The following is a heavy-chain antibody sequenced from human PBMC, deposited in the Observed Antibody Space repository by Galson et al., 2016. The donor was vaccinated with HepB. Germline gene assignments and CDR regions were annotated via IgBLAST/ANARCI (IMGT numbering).Heavy chain of an antibody. D-gene: IGHD2/OR15-2a*01. CDR1: GGSINITSYY. CDR2: IYYSGTA. V-gene: IGHV4-39*01. Sequence: SETLSLTCSVSGGSINITSYYWGWIRQPPGKGLEWIGDIYYSGTAYYNPSLKSRVTISVDTSKNQFSLKLTSVTAADTAVYYCARRRNSNLLWFDPWGLGTLVTVSS. J-gene: IGHJ5*02. CDR3: ARRRNSNLLWFDP.